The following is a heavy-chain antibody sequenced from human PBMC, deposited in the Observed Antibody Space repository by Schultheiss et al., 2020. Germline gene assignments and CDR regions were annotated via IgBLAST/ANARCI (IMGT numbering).Heavy chain of an antibody. Sequence: SQTLSLTCTVSGGSIRSGNYYWSWIRQHPGKGLEWIGYIYYSGSTYYNPSLKSRVTISVDTSKNQFSLKLSSVTAADTAVYYCARWGRRDGSEPGDSWGKGTLVTVSS. CDR3: ARWGRRDGSEPGDS. J-gene: IGHJ4*02. D-gene: IGHD5-24*01. CDR2: IYYSGST. CDR1: GGSIRSGNYY. V-gene: IGHV4-31*03.